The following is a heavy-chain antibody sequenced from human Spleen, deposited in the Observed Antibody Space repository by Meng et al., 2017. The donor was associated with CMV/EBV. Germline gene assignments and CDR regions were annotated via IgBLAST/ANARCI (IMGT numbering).Heavy chain of an antibody. CDR3: ARWTDGSFDY. D-gene: IGHD3/OR15-3a*01. CDR1: GGSIITTNW. CDR2: VYHTGNT. Sequence: SLTCAVSGGSIITTNWWSWVRQPPGKGLEWIGEVYHTGNTNYNPSLKSRVTMSVDKSRNQFPMWLSSLTAADTAVYYCARWTDGSFDYWGQGTLVTVSS. V-gene: IGHV4-4*02. J-gene: IGHJ4*02.